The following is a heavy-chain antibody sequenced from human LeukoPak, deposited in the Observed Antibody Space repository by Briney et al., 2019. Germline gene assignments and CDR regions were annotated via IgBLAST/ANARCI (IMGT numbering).Heavy chain of an antibody. J-gene: IGHJ5*02. CDR1: GYTFTSYG. CDR2: ISAYNGNT. CDR3: ARDQSNWFDP. V-gene: IGHV1-18*01. Sequence: ASVKVSCKASGYTFTSYGISWVRQAPGQGLEWMGWISAYNGNTNYAQKLQGRVTMTTDTYTRKAYMELRSLRSDDTAVYYCARDQSNWFDPWGQGTLVTVSS.